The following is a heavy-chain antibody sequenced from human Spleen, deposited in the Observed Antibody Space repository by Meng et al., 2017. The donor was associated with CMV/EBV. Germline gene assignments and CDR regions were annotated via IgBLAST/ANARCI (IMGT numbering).Heavy chain of an antibody. Sequence: GGSLRLSCAASGFTFSSYTMNWVRQAPGKGLEWVSVIHSGTSGTDYADSVEGRCTISRDNSKNTLYLQMNSLRAEDTAVYYCAKADLGYCSGTICYRFDYWGQGTLVTVSS. D-gene: IGHD2-2*01. V-gene: IGHV3-23*03. CDR1: GFTFSSYT. CDR3: AKADLGYCSGTICYRFDY. CDR2: IHSGTSGT. J-gene: IGHJ4*02.